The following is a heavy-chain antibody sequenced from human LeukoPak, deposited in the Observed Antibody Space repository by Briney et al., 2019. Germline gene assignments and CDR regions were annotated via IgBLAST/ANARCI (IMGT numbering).Heavy chain of an antibody. CDR2: IYTTGAT. V-gene: IGHV4-61*02. J-gene: IGHJ4*02. CDR3: GRQGYTAAYYFLDF. CDR1: GGSIISGRYY. D-gene: IGHD2-2*02. Sequence: SETLSLTCNVSGGSIISGRYYWGWVRQPPGKGLEWIGRIYTTGATQYNPSLKSRVTMSIDTSTNQFSLNLRSMTAADTAVYYCGRQGYTAAYYFLDFWSQGTLVAVS.